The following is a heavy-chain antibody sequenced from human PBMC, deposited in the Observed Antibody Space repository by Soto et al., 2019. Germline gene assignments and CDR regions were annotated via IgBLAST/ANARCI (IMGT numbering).Heavy chain of an antibody. CDR1: GFTFSSFS. CDR2: ISYDVTKR. V-gene: IGHV3-30-3*01. J-gene: IGHJ5*02. CDR3: ARENKDGNGFDP. Sequence: GGSLRLSCAVSGFTFSSFSMHWVRQAPGKGLEWVAVISYDVTKRDYADSVKDRFTISRDNSKNTLYLQMNSLRPEDTAVYFCARENKDGNGFDPWGQGTLVTVSS.